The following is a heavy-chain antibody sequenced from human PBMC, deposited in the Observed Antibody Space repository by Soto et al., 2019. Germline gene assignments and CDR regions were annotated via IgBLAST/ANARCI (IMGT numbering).Heavy chain of an antibody. Sequence: QVQLVESGGGVVQPGRSLRLSCAASGFTFSSYAMHWVRQAPGKGLEWVAVISYDGSNKYYADSVKGRFTISRDNSKNTLYLQMNSLRAEDTAVYYCAGGYDYGGNYYGMDVWGQGTTVTVSS. CDR3: AGGYDYGGNYYGMDV. CDR1: GFTFSSYA. D-gene: IGHD4-17*01. J-gene: IGHJ6*02. CDR2: ISYDGSNK. V-gene: IGHV3-30-3*01.